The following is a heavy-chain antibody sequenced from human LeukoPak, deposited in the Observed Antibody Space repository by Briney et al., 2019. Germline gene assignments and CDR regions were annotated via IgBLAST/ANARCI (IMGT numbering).Heavy chain of an antibody. D-gene: IGHD4-17*01. CDR2: ISGSGDST. V-gene: IGHV3-23*01. CDR3: AKDSPSAPVTSV. Sequence: GGSLRLSCAASGFIFSSYTMSWVRQAPGKGLEWVSTISGSGDSTYYVDSVKGRFTISRDNSKNTLYLQVNSLRAEDTAVYYCAKDSPSAPVTSVWGQGTLVTVSS. J-gene: IGHJ4*02. CDR1: GFIFSSYT.